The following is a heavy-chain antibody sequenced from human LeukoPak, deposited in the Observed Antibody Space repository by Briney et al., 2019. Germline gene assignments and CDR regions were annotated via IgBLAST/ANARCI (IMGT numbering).Heavy chain of an antibody. CDR1: GYSFTSYW. CDR2: IDPSDSYT. Sequence: GESLKISCKGSGYSFTSYWISWVRQMPGKGLEWMGRIDPSDSYTNYSPSFQGHVTISADKSISTAYLQWSSLKASDTAVYYCARGRGSGSYSFDYWGQGTLVTASS. V-gene: IGHV5-10-1*01. CDR3: ARGRGSGSYSFDY. D-gene: IGHD3-10*01. J-gene: IGHJ4*02.